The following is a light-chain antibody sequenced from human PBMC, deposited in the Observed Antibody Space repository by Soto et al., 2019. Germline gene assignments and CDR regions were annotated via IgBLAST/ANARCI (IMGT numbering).Light chain of an antibody. CDR3: QQYGASPVT. J-gene: IGKJ4*01. Sequence: EIVLTQSPGTLSLSPGERATLSCRASQSVSSRNLAWYQQRPGQAPRLLIHGALSRAIGIPDRFSGSESGTDFTLTIRRLEPEDFAIYYCQQYGASPVTFGGGTKLEIK. V-gene: IGKV3-20*01. CDR2: GAL. CDR1: QSVSSRN.